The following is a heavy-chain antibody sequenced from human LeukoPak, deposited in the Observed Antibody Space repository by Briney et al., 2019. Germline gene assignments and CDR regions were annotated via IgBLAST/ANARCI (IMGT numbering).Heavy chain of an antibody. J-gene: IGHJ6*02. V-gene: IGHV3-21*01. Sequence: GGSLRLSCAASGFTFNSYNMNWVRQAPGKGREGVSSISSSSSYIYYADSVKGRFTISRDNANNSLYLQINSMRAEDTAVYYCATDWGYYYYYGMDVWGQGTTVTVSS. CDR1: GFTFNSYN. CDR2: ISSSSSYI. D-gene: IGHD3-16*01. CDR3: ATDWGYYYYYGMDV.